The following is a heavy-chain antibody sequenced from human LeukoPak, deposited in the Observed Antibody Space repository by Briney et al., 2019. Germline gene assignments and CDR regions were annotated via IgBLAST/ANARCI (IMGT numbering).Heavy chain of an antibody. V-gene: IGHV3-21*01. CDR2: ITSSGTYT. D-gene: IGHD5-12*01. Sequence: GGSLRLACVDSGFTFTNYNLNWVRQAPRKAMEWVSSITSSGTYTFYADSVKGRFTISRDNAKNSLFLQMDSLGPEDTAVYFCARDPYSGNYGAYYYYYMDVWGKGTTVTISS. CDR3: ARDPYSGNYGAYYYYYMDV. CDR1: GFTFTNYN. J-gene: IGHJ6*03.